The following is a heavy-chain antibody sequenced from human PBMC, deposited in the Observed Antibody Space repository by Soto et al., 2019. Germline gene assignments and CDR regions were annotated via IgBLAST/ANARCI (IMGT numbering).Heavy chain of an antibody. CDR1: GFTFSSYS. CDR2: ISSGSGYI. V-gene: IGHV3-21*01. Sequence: GGSLRLSFAASGFTFSSYSMNWVRQAPGKGLEWVSSISSGSGYIYYADSVKGRFTISRDNAKNSLYLQMNSLRAEDTAVYYCARVKLGYCISTSCYHDYWGQGTLVTVSS. CDR3: ARVKLGYCISTSCYHDY. J-gene: IGHJ4*02. D-gene: IGHD2-2*01.